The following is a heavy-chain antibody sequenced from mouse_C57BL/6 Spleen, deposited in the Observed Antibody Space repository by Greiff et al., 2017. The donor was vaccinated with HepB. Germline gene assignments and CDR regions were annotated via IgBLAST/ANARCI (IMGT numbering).Heavy chain of an antibody. V-gene: IGHV5-17*01. D-gene: IGHD3-2*02. J-gene: IGHJ4*01. CDR2: ISSGSSTI. CDR1: GFTFSDYG. CDR3: ARGGGYYAMDY. Sequence: VQLKQSGGGLVKPGGSLKLSCAASGFTFSDYGMHWVRQAPEKGLEWVAYISSGSSTIYYADTVKGRFTISRDNAKNTLFLQMTSLRSEDTAMDYCARGGGYYAMDYWGQGTSVTVSS.